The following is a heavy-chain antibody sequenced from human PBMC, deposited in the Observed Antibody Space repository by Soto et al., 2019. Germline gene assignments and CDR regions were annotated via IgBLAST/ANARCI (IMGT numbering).Heavy chain of an antibody. D-gene: IGHD1-26*01. Sequence: SETLSLTCNVFGAAISTFFWSWIRRPQGKGREYIGFIYSGGRPNYSPSLERRVTISPATSNNQCSLKLSSVTAADTAAYYCPRGERSLRGYGRDVWGRGTTVTVSS. J-gene: IGHJ6*02. CDR3: PRGERSLRGYGRDV. CDR2: IYSGGRP. V-gene: IGHV4-4*08. CDR1: GAAISTFF.